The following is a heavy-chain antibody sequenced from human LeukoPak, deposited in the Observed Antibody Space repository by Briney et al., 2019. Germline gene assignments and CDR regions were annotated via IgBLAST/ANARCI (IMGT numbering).Heavy chain of an antibody. D-gene: IGHD3-3*01. CDR2: IYHSGST. J-gene: IGHJ3*02. V-gene: IGHV4-30-2*01. CDR3: ARIYDFWSGYSPDAFDI. CDR1: GGSISSGGYS. Sequence: SETLSLTCAVSGGSISSGGYSWSWIRQPPGKGLEWIGYIYHSGSTYYNPSLKSRVTISVDRSKNQFSLKLSSVTAADTAVYYCARIYDFWSGYSPDAFDIWGQGTMVTVSS.